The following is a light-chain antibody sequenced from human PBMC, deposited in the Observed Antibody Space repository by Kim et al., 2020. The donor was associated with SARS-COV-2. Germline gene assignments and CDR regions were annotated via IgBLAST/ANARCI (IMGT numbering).Light chain of an antibody. Sequence: SLVGYRVTITCRESQDIRKCLVWFQQNPGEATQSLIYGASNLQSGVPSKFSGSGSGTEFSLTINSLQPEDFATYYCQQYRSYPVTFGQGTRLEIK. CDR2: GAS. V-gene: IGKV1-16*02. J-gene: IGKJ5*01. CDR3: QQYRSYPVT. CDR1: QDIRKC.